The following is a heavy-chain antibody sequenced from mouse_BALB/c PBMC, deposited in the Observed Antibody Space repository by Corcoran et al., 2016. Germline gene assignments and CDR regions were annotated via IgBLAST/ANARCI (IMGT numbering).Heavy chain of an antibody. Sequence: EVQLQQSGAELVKPGASVKLSCTASGFNIKDTYMHWVKQRPEQGLEWIGRIDPANGNTKYDPKFQGKAIIPADTSSNTAYLQLSSRTSEYTAVYYGANCDWYFDVWGAGTTVTVSS. V-gene: IGHV14-3*02. CDR1: GFNIKDTY. CDR2: IDPANGNT. CDR3: ANCDWYFDV. J-gene: IGHJ1*01.